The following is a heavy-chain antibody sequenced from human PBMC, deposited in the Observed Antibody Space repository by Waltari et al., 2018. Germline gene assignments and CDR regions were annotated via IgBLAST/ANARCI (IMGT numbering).Heavy chain of an antibody. CDR3: ATSLEYSSSPDAFDI. V-gene: IGHV1-58*01. CDR2: IVVGSGNT. J-gene: IGHJ3*02. CDR1: GFTFTSSA. Sequence: QMQLVQSGPEVKKPGTSVKVSCKASGFTFTSSAVQWVRQARGQRLEWIGWIVVGSGNTNYAQKFQERVTITADTSTDTAYMELSSLRSEDTAVYYCATSLEYSSSPDAFDIWGQGTMVTVSS. D-gene: IGHD6-6*01.